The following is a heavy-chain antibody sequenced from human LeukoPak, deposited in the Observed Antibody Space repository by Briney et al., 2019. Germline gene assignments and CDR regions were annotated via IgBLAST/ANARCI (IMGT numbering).Heavy chain of an antibody. Sequence: GRSLRLSCAASGFTFSSYAMHWVRQAPGKGLEWVAVISYDGSNKYYADSVKGRFTISRDNSKNTLYLQMNSLRAEDTAVYYCARADDSSGYYGPSPLDYWGQGTLVTVSS. V-gene: IGHV3-30-3*01. D-gene: IGHD3-22*01. CDR1: GFTFSSYA. J-gene: IGHJ4*02. CDR3: ARADDSSGYYGPSPLDY. CDR2: ISYDGSNK.